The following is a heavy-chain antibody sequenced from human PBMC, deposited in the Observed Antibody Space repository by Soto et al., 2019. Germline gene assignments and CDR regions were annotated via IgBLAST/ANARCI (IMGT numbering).Heavy chain of an antibody. CDR1: GFTVDDYA. D-gene: IGHD2-2*01. V-gene: IGHV3-9*01. CDR3: AKDTDIVVVPAAFDI. Sequence: PGGALRLSCAASGFTVDDYAMHWVRQAPGKGLEWVSGISWNSGSIGYADSVKGRFTISRDNAKNSLYLQMNSLRAEDTALYYCAKDTDIVVVPAAFDIWGQGTMVPVSS. CDR2: ISWNSGSI. J-gene: IGHJ3*02.